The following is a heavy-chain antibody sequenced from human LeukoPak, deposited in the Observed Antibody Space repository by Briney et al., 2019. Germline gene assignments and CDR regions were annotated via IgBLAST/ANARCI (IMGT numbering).Heavy chain of an antibody. CDR3: AREVRDGYNLDAFDI. J-gene: IGHJ3*02. V-gene: IGHV4-61*02. CDR2: IYTSGST. CDR1: GGSISSGSYY. D-gene: IGHD5-24*01. Sequence: SETLSLTCSVSGGSISSGSYYWSLIRQPAGKGLEWIGRIYTSGSTNYNPSLKSRVTISVDTSKNQFSLKLSSVTAADTAVYYCAREVRDGYNLDAFDIWGQGTMLTVSS.